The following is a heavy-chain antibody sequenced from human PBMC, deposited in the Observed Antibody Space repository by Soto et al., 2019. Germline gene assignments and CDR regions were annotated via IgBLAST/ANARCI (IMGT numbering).Heavy chain of an antibody. CDR1: GFTFSSYA. J-gene: IGHJ5*02. CDR2: ISGSGGST. D-gene: IGHD2-15*01. V-gene: IGHV3-23*01. CDR3: AKTPPKVVVAADNWFDP. Sequence: EVQLLESGGGLVQPGGSLRLSCAASGFTFSSYAMSWVRQAPGKGLEWVSAISGSGGSTYYADSVKGRFTISRDNSKNTLYLQMNSLRAEDTAVYYCAKTPPKVVVAADNWFDPWGQGTLVPVSS.